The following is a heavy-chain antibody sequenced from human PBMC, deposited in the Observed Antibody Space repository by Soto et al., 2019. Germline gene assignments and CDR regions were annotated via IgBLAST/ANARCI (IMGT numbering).Heavy chain of an antibody. CDR1: GGTFSTYA. CDR3: ARRYCISSSCYLYGMDV. Sequence: QVQLVQSGDEVKKPGSSVKVSCKASGGTFSTYAISWVRQAPGQGLEWMGGIIPMFGTANYAQKFQGRVTITSDESTSTAYMELSSLSSNDTTVLYCARRYCISSSCYLYGMDVWGQGTTVTVSS. D-gene: IGHD2-15*01. J-gene: IGHJ6*02. CDR2: IIPMFGTA. V-gene: IGHV1-69*05.